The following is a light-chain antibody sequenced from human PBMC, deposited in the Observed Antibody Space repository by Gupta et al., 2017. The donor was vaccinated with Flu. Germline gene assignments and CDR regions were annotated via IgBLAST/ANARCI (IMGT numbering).Light chain of an antibody. CDR1: QGISSY. CDR3: QQVNSYPLT. J-gene: IGKJ5*01. Sequence: DIQLTQSPSFLSASVGDRVTITCRASQGISSYLAWYQQKPGKAPQLLIYDASTLQSGVPSRFSGSGSGTEFTLTISSLQPEDFTTYYCQQVNSYPLTFGQGTRLEIK. CDR2: DAS. V-gene: IGKV1-9*01.